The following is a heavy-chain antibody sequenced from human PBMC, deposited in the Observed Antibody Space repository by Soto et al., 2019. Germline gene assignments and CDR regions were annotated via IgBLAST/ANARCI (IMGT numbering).Heavy chain of an antibody. CDR1: GFTVSSNY. V-gene: IGHV3-66*01. CDR2: IYSGGST. D-gene: IGHD6-13*01. CDR3: ARGGYSSSWSNWFDP. Sequence: EVQLVESGGGLVQPGGSLRLSCAASGFTVSSNYMSWVRQAPGKGLEWVSVIYSGGSTYYADSVKGRFTISRDNSKNTLYLQMNSLRGEDTAVYYCARGGYSSSWSNWFDPWGQGTLVTVSS. J-gene: IGHJ5*02.